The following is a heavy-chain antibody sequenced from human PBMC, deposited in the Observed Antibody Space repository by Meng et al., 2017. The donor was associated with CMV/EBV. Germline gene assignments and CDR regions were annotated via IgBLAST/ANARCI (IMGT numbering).Heavy chain of an antibody. CDR3: VRRAADSTNRRFDF. Sequence: SGFIFNTYYMRWVRQAPGKGLEWVSAITSGGAGTYYKDSVKGRFTVSRDNSKNTLYLQMDSLRADDTAVYYCVRRAADSTNRRFDFWGQGTLVTVSS. CDR1: GFIFNTYY. J-gene: IGHJ4*02. V-gene: IGHV3-23*01. D-gene: IGHD6-13*01. CDR2: ITSGGAGT.